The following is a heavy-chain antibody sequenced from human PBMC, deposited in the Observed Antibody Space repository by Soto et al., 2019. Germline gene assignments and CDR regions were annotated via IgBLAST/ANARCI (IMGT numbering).Heavy chain of an antibody. J-gene: IGHJ6*01. Sequence: EVQLLESGGGLIQPGGSLRLSCAASGFTFSTYAMTWVRQAPGKGLEWVSVISGNAHTTYYADSVKGRFTISRDNSKNTLYLQMNSLTPEDTAVYYCAKSSQYQLLHQHGMDVW. D-gene: IGHD2-2*01. CDR1: GFTFSTYA. CDR2: ISGNAHTT. V-gene: IGHV3-23*01. CDR3: AKSSQYQLLHQHGMDV.